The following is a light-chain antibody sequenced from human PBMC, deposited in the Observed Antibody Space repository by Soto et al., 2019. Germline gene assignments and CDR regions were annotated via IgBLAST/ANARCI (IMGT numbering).Light chain of an antibody. CDR1: QGISSY. CDR3: QQLNSYPPGT. CDR2: AAS. V-gene: IGKV1-9*01. J-gene: IGKJ1*01. Sequence: IQLTQSPSSLSASVGDRVTITCRASQGISSYLAWYQQKPGKAPKLLIYAASTLQSGVPSRFSGSGSGTDFNLTISSLQPEDFATYYCQQLNSYPPGTFGQGTKVEIK.